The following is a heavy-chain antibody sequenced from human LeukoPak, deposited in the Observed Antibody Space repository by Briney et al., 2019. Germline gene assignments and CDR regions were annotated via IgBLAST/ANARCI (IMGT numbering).Heavy chain of an antibody. Sequence: GGSLTLSCAASGFTFSIYWMTWVRQAPGKGLEWVANINQDGSEKLYVDSVKGRFSTSRGNAKNPLYLQVNSLRAEYTAVYYCARGGYASRLPHNDYWGQGTLVTVSS. D-gene: IGHD2-2*01. CDR2: INQDGSEK. V-gene: IGHV3-7*01. CDR3: ARGGYASRLPHNDY. J-gene: IGHJ4*02. CDR1: GFTFSIYW.